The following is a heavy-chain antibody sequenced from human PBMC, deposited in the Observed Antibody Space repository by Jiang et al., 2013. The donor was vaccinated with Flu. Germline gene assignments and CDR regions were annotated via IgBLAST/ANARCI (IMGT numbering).Heavy chain of an antibody. J-gene: IGHJ6*02. CDR3: ARLEAAAGTWALGDYYYGMDV. CDR2: IDPSDSYT. D-gene: IGHD6-13*01. V-gene: IGHV5-10-1*01. Sequence: QMPGKGLEWMGRIDPSDSYTNYSPSFQGHVTISADKSISTAYLQWSSLKASDTAMYYCARLEAAAGTWALGDYYYGMDVWGQGTTVTVSS.